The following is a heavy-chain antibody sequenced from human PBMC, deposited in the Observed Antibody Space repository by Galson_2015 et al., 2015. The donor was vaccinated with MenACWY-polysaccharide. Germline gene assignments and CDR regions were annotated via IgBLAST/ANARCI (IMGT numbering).Heavy chain of an antibody. Sequence: SLRLSCAASGLTFSSYWMSWVRQAPGKGLEWVANIKQDGSEKYYVDSVKGRFTISRDNAKNSLYLQMNSLRAEDTAVYYCARDMYYDFWSGYYTYGMDVWGQGTTVTVSS. D-gene: IGHD3-3*01. CDR1: GLTFSSYW. CDR3: ARDMYYDFWSGYYTYGMDV. CDR2: IKQDGSEK. V-gene: IGHV3-7*01. J-gene: IGHJ6*02.